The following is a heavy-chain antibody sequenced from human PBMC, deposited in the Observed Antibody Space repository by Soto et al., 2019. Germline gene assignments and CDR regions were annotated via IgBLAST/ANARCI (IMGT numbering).Heavy chain of an antibody. Sequence: GGSLRLSCAPSGFTFGDYYISWIRQAPGKGLEWVSYISSSGSTIYSADSVTGRFTISRDNAKNSLYLQMNSLRADDTAVYYCARARYSISSEGYYFDCWGQGTLVTVSS. D-gene: IGHD6-6*01. CDR1: GFTFGDYY. J-gene: IGHJ4*02. CDR3: ARARYSISSEGYYFDC. CDR2: ISSSGSTI. V-gene: IGHV3-11*01.